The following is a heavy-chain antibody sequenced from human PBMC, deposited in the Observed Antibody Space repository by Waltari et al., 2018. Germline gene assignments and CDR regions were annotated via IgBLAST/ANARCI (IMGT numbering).Heavy chain of an antibody. D-gene: IGHD1-26*01. J-gene: IGHJ6*02. CDR2: IWGNGSHQ. Sequence: QVQLVESGGGVVQPGRYLRLSCAASGFTFSTYGMHWVRQAPGKGLDWVAFIWGNGSHQNYADSVRGRFTISRDNSKDTLYLQMNSLTTDDTAVYYCAADPPNSGFALDVWSQGTTVTVSS. V-gene: IGHV3-33*01. CDR1: GFTFSTYG. CDR3: AADPPNSGFALDV.